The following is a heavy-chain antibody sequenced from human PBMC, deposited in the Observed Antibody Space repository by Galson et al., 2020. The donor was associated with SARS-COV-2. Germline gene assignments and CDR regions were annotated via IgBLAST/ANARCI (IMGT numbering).Heavy chain of an antibody. J-gene: IGHJ3*02. CDR1: GGSISSSNW. Sequence: SQTLSLTCAVSGGSISSSNWWSWVRQPPGKGLEWIGEIYHSGSTNYNPSLKSLVTISVDKSKNQFSLKLSSVTAADTAVYYCASVTLVVVPAATTRASSDAFDIWGQGTMVTVSS. D-gene: IGHD2-2*01. CDR2: IYHSGST. V-gene: IGHV4-4*02. CDR3: ASVTLVVVPAATTRASSDAFDI.